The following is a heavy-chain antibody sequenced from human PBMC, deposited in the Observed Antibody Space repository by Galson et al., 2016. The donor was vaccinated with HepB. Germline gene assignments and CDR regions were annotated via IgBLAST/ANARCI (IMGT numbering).Heavy chain of an antibody. V-gene: IGHV1-3*01. Sequence: SVKVSCKASGYTFTSYAMHWVRQAPGQRLEWMGWINAGNGNTKYSQKFQGRVTITRDTSASTAYMELSSRRSEDTAVYYCARRGIAVAGFDYWGQGTLVTVSS. D-gene: IGHD6-19*01. CDR1: GYTFTSYA. CDR2: INAGNGNT. J-gene: IGHJ4*02. CDR3: ARRGIAVAGFDY.